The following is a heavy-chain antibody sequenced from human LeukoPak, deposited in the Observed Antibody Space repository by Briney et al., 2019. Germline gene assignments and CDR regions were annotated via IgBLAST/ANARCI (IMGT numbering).Heavy chain of an antibody. CDR2: MNPNSGNT. V-gene: IGHV1-8*02. Sequence: ASVKVSCKASGYTFINYDINWVRQATGQGLEWMGWMNPNSGNTGYAQKFQGRVTMTRNTSISTAYMELSSLRSEDTAVYYCARGRTMVRGQSPRNWFDPWGQGTLVTVSS. J-gene: IGHJ5*02. D-gene: IGHD3-10*01. CDR1: GYTFINYD. CDR3: ARGRTMVRGQSPRNWFDP.